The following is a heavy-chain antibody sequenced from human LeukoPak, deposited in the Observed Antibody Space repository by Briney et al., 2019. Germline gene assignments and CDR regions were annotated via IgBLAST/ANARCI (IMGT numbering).Heavy chain of an antibody. Sequence: GGSLRLSCVASGFTFSSYGMHWVRQAPDKGLEWLAFMRHDGSDKYYADSVKDRFIISRDNSKNTLYLQMDSLRPEDGAVYYCASKIVGHTNFYYWGQGTLVTVSS. CDR3: ASKIVGHTNFYY. CDR2: MRHDGSDK. J-gene: IGHJ4*02. V-gene: IGHV3-30*02. D-gene: IGHD1-26*01. CDR1: GFTFSSYG.